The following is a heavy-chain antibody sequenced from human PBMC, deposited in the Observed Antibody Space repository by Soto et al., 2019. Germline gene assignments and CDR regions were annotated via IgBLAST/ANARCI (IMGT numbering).Heavy chain of an antibody. CDR1: VHSISSSSSY. Sequence: SAPLSLTPTITVHSISSSSSYWDETRQPPGKGLEWIGSIYYSGSTYYNPSLKSRVTISVDTSKNQFSLKLSSVTAADTAVYYCARIYYDSVFDYWGQGTLVTVS. CDR3: ARIYYDSVFDY. D-gene: IGHD3-22*01. CDR2: IYYSGST. V-gene: IGHV4-39*01. J-gene: IGHJ4*02.